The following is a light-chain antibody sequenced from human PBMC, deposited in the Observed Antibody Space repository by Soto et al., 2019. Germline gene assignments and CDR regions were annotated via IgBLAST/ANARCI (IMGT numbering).Light chain of an antibody. V-gene: IGKV3D-15*01. CDR3: QQYHTWPIT. CDR1: QSVSSY. J-gene: IGKJ4*01. Sequence: EILLTQSPATLSLSPGERATLSSRASQSVSSYLAWYQQKPGKAPRLLIYDASTRATGIPARFSGSGSGTEFTLTISSLQPEDWAIYYCQQYHTWPITFGGGTKVDIK. CDR2: DAS.